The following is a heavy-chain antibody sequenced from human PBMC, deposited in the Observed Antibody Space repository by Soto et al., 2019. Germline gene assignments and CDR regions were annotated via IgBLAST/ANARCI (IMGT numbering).Heavy chain of an antibody. CDR2: ISGSGSGSSI. J-gene: IGHJ4*02. V-gene: IGHV3-23*01. CDR1: GFTFGRYA. CDR3: AKDRVQYIVDNAVFDY. D-gene: IGHD5-12*01. Sequence: EVQLLESGGGLVQPGGSLRLSCAASGFTFGRYAMSWVRQAPGKGPEWVSGISGSGSGSSIDYADSVKGRFTISRDDSKNMLYLQTHSLRAEDTAIYYCAKDRVQYIVDNAVFDYWGQGPLVSVSS.